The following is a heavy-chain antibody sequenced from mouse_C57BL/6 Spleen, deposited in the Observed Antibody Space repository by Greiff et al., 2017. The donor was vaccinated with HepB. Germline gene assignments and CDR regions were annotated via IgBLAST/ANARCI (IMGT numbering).Heavy chain of an antibody. CDR3: TRTIYYSTPYDFDY. J-gene: IGHJ2*01. CDR1: GYTFTDYE. Sequence: QVQLQQSGAELVRPGASVTLSCKASGYTFTDYEMHWVKQTPVHGLEWIGAIDPETGGTAYNQKFKGKAILTADKSSSTAYMELRSLTSEDSAVYYCTRTIYYSTPYDFDYWGQGTTLTVSS. V-gene: IGHV1-15*01. D-gene: IGHD1-1*01. CDR2: IDPETGGT.